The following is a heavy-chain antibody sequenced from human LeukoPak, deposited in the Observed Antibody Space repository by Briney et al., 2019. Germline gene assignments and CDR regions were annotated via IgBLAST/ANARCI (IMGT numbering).Heavy chain of an antibody. CDR2: IYYSGST. CDR3: ARLQGCGVVIPIDAFDI. D-gene: IGHD3-3*01. V-gene: IGHV4-39*01. J-gene: IGHJ3*02. Sequence: KPSETLSLTCTVSGGSISSSSYYWGWIRQPPGKGLEWIGSIYYSGSTYYNPSPKSRVTISVDTSKNQFSLKLSSVTAADTAVYYCARLQGCGVVIPIDAFDIWGQGTMVTVSS. CDR1: GGSISSSSYY.